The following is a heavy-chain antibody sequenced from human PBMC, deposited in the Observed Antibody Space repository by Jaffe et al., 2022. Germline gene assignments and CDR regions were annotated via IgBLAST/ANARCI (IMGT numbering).Heavy chain of an antibody. Sequence: QVQLQESGPGLVRPSQTLSLTCTVSGGSISSGSCDWSWIRQPAGKGLEWIGRIYTSGSTTYNPSLKSRVTISVDTSKNQFSLKLNSVTAADTAVYYCARTYGGNSGNWYFDLWGRGTLVTVSS. V-gene: IGHV4-61*02. CDR2: IYTSGST. CDR3: ARTYGGNSGNWYFDL. J-gene: IGHJ2*01. CDR1: GGSISSGSCD. D-gene: IGHD4-17*01.